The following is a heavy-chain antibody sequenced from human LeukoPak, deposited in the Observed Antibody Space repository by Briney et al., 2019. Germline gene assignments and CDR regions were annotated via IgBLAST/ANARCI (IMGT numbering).Heavy chain of an antibody. CDR3: ASDRDYYDRSGYLFDY. CDR1: GYTFSSYW. D-gene: IGHD3-22*01. Sequence: GGSLRLSCAASGYTFSSYWMSGVRQAPGKGLEWVANIKQDGSEKHYVDSAKGRFTISRDNAKNTLYLQMNTLRAEDTAVYNCASDRDYYDRSGYLFDYCGQGNLVTVSS. V-gene: IGHV3-7*01. J-gene: IGHJ4*02. CDR2: IKQDGSEK.